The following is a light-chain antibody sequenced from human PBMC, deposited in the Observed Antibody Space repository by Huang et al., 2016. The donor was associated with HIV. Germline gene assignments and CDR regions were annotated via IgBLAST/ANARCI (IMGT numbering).Light chain of an antibody. CDR3: QQYYSSPLT. CDR1: QSILYNSNNKNY. J-gene: IGKJ4*01. Sequence: IVMTQSLDSLAVSLGERATINCTSSQSILYNSNNKNYLAWYQQKAGQPPKLLIYCASTRESGVPDRCSGSGSGTDFTLTISSLQAEDVAVYYCQQYYSSPLTFGGGTKVEI. V-gene: IGKV4-1*01. CDR2: CAS.